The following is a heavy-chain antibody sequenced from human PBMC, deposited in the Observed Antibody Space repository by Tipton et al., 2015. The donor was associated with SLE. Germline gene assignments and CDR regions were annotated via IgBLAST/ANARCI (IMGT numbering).Heavy chain of an antibody. CDR1: GGSISSYY. Sequence: LRLSCTVSGGSISSYYWSWIRQPPGKGLEWIGYIHYSGSTNYNPSLKSRVTMSLDTSKNQFSLKLSSVTAADTAVYYCASAGHMTRGVRNPFDMWGQGTMVTVSS. J-gene: IGHJ3*02. D-gene: IGHD3-10*01. CDR3: ASAGHMTRGVRNPFDM. CDR2: IHYSGST. V-gene: IGHV4-59*01.